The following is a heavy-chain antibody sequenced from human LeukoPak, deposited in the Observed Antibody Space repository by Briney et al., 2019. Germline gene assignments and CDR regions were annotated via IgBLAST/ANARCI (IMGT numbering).Heavy chain of an antibody. D-gene: IGHD3-10*01. V-gene: IGHV1-18*01. J-gene: IGHJ4*02. CDR2: ISAYSGNT. CDR3: AIHTHYYGSVQLPDYFDC. Sequence: VASVKVSCKASGYTFASYGISWVRHAPGQGLKWMGWISAYSGNTNYAQKLQGRVTMTTDTSTSTAYMELRSLRSDDTAMYYCAIHTHYYGSVQLPDYFDCWGQGTLVTVSS. CDR1: GYTFASYG.